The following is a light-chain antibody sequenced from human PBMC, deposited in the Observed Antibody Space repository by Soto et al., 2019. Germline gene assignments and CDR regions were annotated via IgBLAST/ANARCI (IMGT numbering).Light chain of an antibody. CDR1: STDIAPYNS. CDR3: SSYTSGTNYV. V-gene: IGLV2-14*01. Sequence: QSALTQPASVSGTPGQSLTISCSRTSTDIAPYNSVSWYSQHTGTAPRLIIYEVSYRPSGISNRFSGSKSGNTASLTISGLQAEDEADYYCSSYTSGTNYVIGTGTKGTGL. J-gene: IGLJ1*01. CDR2: EVS.